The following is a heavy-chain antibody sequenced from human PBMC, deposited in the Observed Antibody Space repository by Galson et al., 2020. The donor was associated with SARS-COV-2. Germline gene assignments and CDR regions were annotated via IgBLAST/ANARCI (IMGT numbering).Heavy chain of an antibody. J-gene: IGHJ6*02. D-gene: IGHD3-3*01. CDR2: IWYDGSNK. CDR3: ASGLLDYYGMDV. CDR1: GFTFSSYG. Sequence: PGGSLRLSCAASGFTFSSYGMHWVRRAPGKGLEWVAVIWYDGSNKYYADSVKGRFTISRDNSKNTLYLQMNSLRAEDTAVYYCASGLLDYYGMDVWGQGTTVTVSS. V-gene: IGHV3-33*01.